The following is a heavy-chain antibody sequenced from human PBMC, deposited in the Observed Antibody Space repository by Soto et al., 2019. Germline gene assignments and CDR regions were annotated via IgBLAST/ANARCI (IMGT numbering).Heavy chain of an antibody. CDR2: VSYDGSNK. J-gene: IGHJ4*02. D-gene: IGHD2-2*01. V-gene: IGHV3-30*18. CDR1: GFTFSNYG. CDR3: AKGYQNFDF. Sequence: SLRLSCAASGFTFSNYGMNWVRQAPGKGLEWVAVVSYDGSNKYYADSVKGRFTISRDNSKNTLYLQMNSLRAEDTSVYYCAKGYQNFDFWGQGTLVTVSS.